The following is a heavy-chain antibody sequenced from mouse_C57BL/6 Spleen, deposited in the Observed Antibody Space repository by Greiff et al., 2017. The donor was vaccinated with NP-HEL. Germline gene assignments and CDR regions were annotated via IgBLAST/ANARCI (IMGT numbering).Heavy chain of an antibody. Sequence: VQLQQSGAELVRPGASVKLSCTASGFNIKDYYMHWVKQRPEQGLEWIGRIDPEDGDTEYAPKFQGKATMTADTSSNTAYLQLSSLTSEDAAFSYCTTRYYGSSYDAMYYWGQGTSVTVSS. V-gene: IGHV14-1*01. D-gene: IGHD1-1*01. CDR1: GFNIKDYY. J-gene: IGHJ4*01. CDR2: IDPEDGDT. CDR3: TTRYYGSSYDAMYY.